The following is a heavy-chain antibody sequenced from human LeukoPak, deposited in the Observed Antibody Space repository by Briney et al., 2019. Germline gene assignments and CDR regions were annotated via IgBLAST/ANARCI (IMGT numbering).Heavy chain of an antibody. CDR2: IRYDGSNK. V-gene: IGHV3-30*02. D-gene: IGHD3-9*01. J-gene: IGHJ4*02. CDR3: AKPPAHYDILTGYLYYFDY. CDR1: GFTFSSYG. Sequence: RTGGSMRLSCAASGFTFSSYGMHWVRQAPGKGLEWVAFIRYDGSNKYYADSVKGRFTISRDNSKNTLYLQMNSLRAEDTAVYYCAKPPAHYDILTGYLYYFDYWGQGTLVTVSS.